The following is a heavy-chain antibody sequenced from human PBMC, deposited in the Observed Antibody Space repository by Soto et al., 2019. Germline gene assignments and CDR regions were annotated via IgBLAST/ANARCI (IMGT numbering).Heavy chain of an antibody. CDR1: GGTFSSYA. CDR2: IIPIFGTA. Sequence: QVQLVQSGAAVKKPGSSVKVSCKASGGTFSSYAISWVRQAPGQGLEWMGGIIPIFGTANYAQKFQGRVTITADESTSTAYMELSSVRSEDTAVYYCARAPTYYGDYTFYGMDVWGQGTTVTVSS. D-gene: IGHD4-17*01. J-gene: IGHJ6*02. V-gene: IGHV1-69*12. CDR3: ARAPTYYGDYTFYGMDV.